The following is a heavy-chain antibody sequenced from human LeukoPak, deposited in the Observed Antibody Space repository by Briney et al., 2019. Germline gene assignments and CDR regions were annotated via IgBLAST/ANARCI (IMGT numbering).Heavy chain of an antibody. Sequence: QPGRSLRLSCTASGXTFGDYAMSWVRQAPGKGLEWVGFIRSKAYGGTTEYAASVKGRFTISRDDSKSIAYLQMNSLKTEDTAVYYCTRQEQWLVRVYFQHWGQGTLVTVSS. CDR2: IRSKAYGGTT. CDR3: TRQEQWLVRVYFQH. V-gene: IGHV3-49*04. J-gene: IGHJ1*01. CDR1: GXTFGDYA. D-gene: IGHD6-19*01.